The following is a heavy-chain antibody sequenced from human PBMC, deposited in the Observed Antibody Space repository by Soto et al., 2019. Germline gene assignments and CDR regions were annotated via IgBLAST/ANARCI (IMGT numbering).Heavy chain of an antibody. D-gene: IGHD6-13*01. V-gene: IGHV1-8*01. CDR1: GYTFTSYD. CDR2: MNRNSGNT. CDR3: ARVAAGDAFDI. Sequence: ASVKVSCKASGYTFTSYDINWVRQATGQGLEWMGWMNRNSGNTGYAQKFQGRVTMNRNTSIITAYMELSSLRSEDTAVYYCARVAAGDAFDIWGQGTMVTVSS. J-gene: IGHJ3*02.